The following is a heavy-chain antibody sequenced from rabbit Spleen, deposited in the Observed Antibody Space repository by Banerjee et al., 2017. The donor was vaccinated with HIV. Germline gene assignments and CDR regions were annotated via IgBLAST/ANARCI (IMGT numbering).Heavy chain of an antibody. V-gene: IGHV1S40*01. J-gene: IGHJ4*01. CDR3: VRDQAHMLDL. Sequence: QSLEESGGDLVQPEGSLTLTCTASGFSFSSDYYMSWVRQAPGKGLEWIGYIDPVFGIAYYASWVNGRFTISRENTQNTVYLQLNSLTAADTATYFCVRDQAHMLDLWGQGTLVTVS. CDR2: IDPVFGIA. D-gene: IGHD1-1*01. CDR1: GFSFSSDYY.